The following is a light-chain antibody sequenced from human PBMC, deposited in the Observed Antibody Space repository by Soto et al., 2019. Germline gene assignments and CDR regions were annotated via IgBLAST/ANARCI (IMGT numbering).Light chain of an antibody. CDR1: SSNIGAGFD. CDR2: AND. CDR3: AGWDDSLSGVV. V-gene: IGLV1-40*01. Sequence: QSVLTQPPSVSGAPGQRLTISCAGTSSNIGAGFDVHWYQQLPGTAPKLLIYANDDRPSGVPDRFSGSTSGTSASLAITGLQAEDAADYYCAGWDDSLSGVVFGGGTKVTVL. J-gene: IGLJ2*01.